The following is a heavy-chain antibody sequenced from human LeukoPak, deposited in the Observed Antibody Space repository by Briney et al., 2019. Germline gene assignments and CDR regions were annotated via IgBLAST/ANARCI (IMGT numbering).Heavy chain of an antibody. J-gene: IGHJ6*03. V-gene: IGHV3-53*01. D-gene: IGHD2-8*01. CDR1: GFILNSNY. Sequence: GGSLSLSRAASGFILNSNYMSWVRQARAKGLEWVSATYSGGSTYYADSVKGRFTISRDNSKHTVYLQMNSLRAEDTAVYYCGKGLGYCTNGVCYYYCYMDVWGKGTSVTVSS. CDR2: TYSGGST. CDR3: GKGLGYCTNGVCYYYCYMDV.